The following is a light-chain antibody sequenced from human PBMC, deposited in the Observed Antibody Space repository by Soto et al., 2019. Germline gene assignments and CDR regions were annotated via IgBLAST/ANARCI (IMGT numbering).Light chain of an antibody. V-gene: IGKV1-39*01. CDR1: QSITNY. CDR3: QQSYSTPYT. Sequence: DIQMTQSPSSLSASVGDRVTITCRASQSITNYLNWYQQKPGKAPKLLIYAASSLQSGVPSRFSGSGSGTDFTLTISSLQPEDCATYYCQQSYSTPYTFGQGTNLEIK. J-gene: IGKJ2*01. CDR2: AAS.